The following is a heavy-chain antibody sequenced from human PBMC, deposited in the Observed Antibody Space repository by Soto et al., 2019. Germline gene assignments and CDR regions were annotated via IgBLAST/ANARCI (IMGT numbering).Heavy chain of an antibody. V-gene: IGHV1-18*01. CDR2: ISAYNGNT. CDR1: GYTFTSYG. Sequence: QVQLVQSGAEVKKPGASVKVSCKASGYTFTSYGISWVRQAPGQGLEWMGWISAYNGNTNYAQKLQGRVTMTTDTSTSTAYMELRSLRSVDTAVYYCARDPGRGFWSGYSLNFDSWGQGTLVTVSS. D-gene: IGHD3-3*01. CDR3: ARDPGRGFWSGYSLNFDS. J-gene: IGHJ4*02.